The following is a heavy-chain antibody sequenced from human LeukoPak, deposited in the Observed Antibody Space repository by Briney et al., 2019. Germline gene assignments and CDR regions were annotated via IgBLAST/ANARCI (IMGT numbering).Heavy chain of an antibody. Sequence: GTSLRLSCAASGFTFSNYGMHWVRQAPGKGLQWGALIWYDGSNEYYADSVKGRFTISRDNSRDTLYLQVNSLRAEDTGVYYCARGVRYTSSWYVYNWFDPWGQGTLVTVSS. CDR1: GFTFSNYG. CDR2: IWYDGSNE. J-gene: IGHJ5*02. V-gene: IGHV3-33*01. D-gene: IGHD6-13*01. CDR3: ARGVRYTSSWYVYNWFDP.